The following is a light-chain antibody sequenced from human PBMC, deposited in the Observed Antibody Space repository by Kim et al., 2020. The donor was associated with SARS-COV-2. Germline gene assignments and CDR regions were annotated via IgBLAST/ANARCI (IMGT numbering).Light chain of an antibody. CDR3: QQYGSSPPWT. CDR2: GAS. J-gene: IGKJ1*01. CDR1: QSVSSSY. Sequence: PGERATLACRASQSVSSSYLAWYQQKPGHAPRLLIYGASSRATGIPDRFSGSGSGTDFTLTISRLEPEDFAVYYCQQYGSSPPWTFGQGTKVDIK. V-gene: IGKV3-20*01.